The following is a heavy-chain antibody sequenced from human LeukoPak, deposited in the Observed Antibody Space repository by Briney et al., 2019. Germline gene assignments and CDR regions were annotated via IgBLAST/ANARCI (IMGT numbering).Heavy chain of an antibody. D-gene: IGHD6-13*01. Sequence: PGGSLRLSCAASGFTFSSYWMSWVRQAPGKGLEWVANIKQDGSEKYYVDSVKGRFTISRDNAKNSLYLQMNSLRAEDTAVYYCARDMGKSIAAAGRVDYWGQGTLVTVSS. V-gene: IGHV3-7*01. CDR2: IKQDGSEK. J-gene: IGHJ4*02. CDR1: GFTFSSYW. CDR3: ARDMGKSIAAAGRVDY.